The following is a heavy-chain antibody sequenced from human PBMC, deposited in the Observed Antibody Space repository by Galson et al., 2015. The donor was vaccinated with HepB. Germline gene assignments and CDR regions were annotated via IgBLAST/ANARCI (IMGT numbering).Heavy chain of an antibody. V-gene: IGHV3-30-3*01. J-gene: IGHJ6*02. D-gene: IGHD6-13*01. Sequence: SLRLSCAASGFTFSSYAMHWVRQAPGKGLEWVAVISFDGSNKYYADSVKGRFTISRDNSKNTLYLQMNSLRAEDTAVYYCARDYSSTGGSGMDVWGQGTTVTVSS. CDR2: ISFDGSNK. CDR1: GFTFSSYA. CDR3: ARDYSSTGGSGMDV.